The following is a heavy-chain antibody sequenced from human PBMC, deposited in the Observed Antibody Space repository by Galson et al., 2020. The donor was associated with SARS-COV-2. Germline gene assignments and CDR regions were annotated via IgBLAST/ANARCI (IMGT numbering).Heavy chain of an antibody. J-gene: IGHJ4*02. V-gene: IGHV3-15*01. CDR3: TTDGRWGYCSNGVCYRGFDY. CDR1: GFTFSNAW. CDR2: IKTKTDGGTT. Sequence: GGSLRLSCAASGFTFSNAWMSWVRQAPGKGLEWVGRIKTKTDGGTTDYAAPVKGRFTISRDDSKNTLYLQMNSLKTEDTAVYYCTTDGRWGYCSNGVCYRGFDYWGQGTLVTVSS. D-gene: IGHD2-8*01.